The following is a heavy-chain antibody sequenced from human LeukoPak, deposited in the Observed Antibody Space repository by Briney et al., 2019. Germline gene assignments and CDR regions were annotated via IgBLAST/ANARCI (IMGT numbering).Heavy chain of an antibody. J-gene: IGHJ3*02. CDR1: WFTFSYSY. CDR2: IYPSGNI. V-gene: IGHV3-53*01. D-gene: IGHD2-21*02. CDR3: AREGGGDHRGAFDI. Sequence: GGSLRLFYAASWFTFSYSYMSWVRQAPGRGLEWVLLIYPSGNIYYADSVKGRFTISRDNSKNTLFLQMNSLRVGDRAVYYCAREGGGDHRGAFDIWGQGTMVTVSS.